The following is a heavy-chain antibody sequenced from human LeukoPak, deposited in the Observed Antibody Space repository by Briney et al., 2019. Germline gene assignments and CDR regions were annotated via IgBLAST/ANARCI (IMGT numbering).Heavy chain of an antibody. J-gene: IGHJ4*02. CDR1: GYSISSGYY. D-gene: IGHD3-9*01. Sequence: SETLSLTCTVSGYSISSGYYWGWIRQPPGKGLEWIGSIYHSGSTYYNPSLKSRVTISVDTSKNQFSLKLSSVTAADTAVYYCARSDILTGYPSFDYWGQGTLVTVSS. V-gene: IGHV4-38-2*02. CDR3: ARSDILTGYPSFDY. CDR2: IYHSGST.